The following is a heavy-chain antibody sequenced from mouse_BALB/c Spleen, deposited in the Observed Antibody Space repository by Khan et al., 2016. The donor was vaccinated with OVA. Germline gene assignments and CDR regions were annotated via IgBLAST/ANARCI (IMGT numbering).Heavy chain of an antibody. J-gene: IGHJ4*01. D-gene: IGHD1-1*01. Sequence: EVQLVESGPGLVKPSQSLSLTCTVTGYSITSDYAWDWIRQFPGNKLEWMGYISYGGSTSYNPSLKSRISIPRDTSKNQFFLQLNSVTTEDTATYYGARKNYYGYAMDYWGQGTSVTVSS. CDR2: ISYGGST. V-gene: IGHV3-2*02. CDR3: ARKNYYGYAMDY. CDR1: GYSITSDYA.